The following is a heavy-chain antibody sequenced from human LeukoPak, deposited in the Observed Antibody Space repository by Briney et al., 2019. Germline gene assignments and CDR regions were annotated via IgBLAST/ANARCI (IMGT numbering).Heavy chain of an antibody. V-gene: IGHV3-33*01. J-gene: IGHJ4*02. CDR3: ARESLYDDNGYYHYFDY. D-gene: IGHD3-22*01. CDR2: IWYDASGQ. CDR1: GFSFSTYC. Sequence: GRSLRLSCAASGFSFSTYCMHWVRQAPGKGLEWVAMIWYDASGQHYADSVKGRFTISRDTSKNTLYLQMNSLRAEDTAVYFCARESLYDDNGYYHYFDYWGQGTLVTVSP.